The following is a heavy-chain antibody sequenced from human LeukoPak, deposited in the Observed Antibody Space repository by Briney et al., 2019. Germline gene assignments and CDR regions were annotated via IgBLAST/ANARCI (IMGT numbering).Heavy chain of an antibody. V-gene: IGHV1-2*02. CDR2: INPNSGGT. J-gene: IGHJ4*02. CDR3: ARDRRYCSGGSCYLPYDLDY. D-gene: IGHD2-15*01. Sequence: ASVKVSCKASGYTFTGYYMHWVRQAPGQGLEWMGWINPNSGGTNYAQKFQGRVTMTRDTSISTAYMELSRLRSEDTAVYYCARDRRYCSGGSCYLPYDLDYWGQGTLVTVSS. CDR1: GYTFTGYY.